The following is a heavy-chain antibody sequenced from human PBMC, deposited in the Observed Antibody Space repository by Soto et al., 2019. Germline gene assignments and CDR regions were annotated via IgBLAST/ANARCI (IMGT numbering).Heavy chain of an antibody. V-gene: IGHV3-30*18. CDR1: GCTFSSYA. J-gene: IGHJ6*02. CDR3: AKDCGYQRYYYYYGMDV. Sequence: GGSLRLSWAASGCTFSSYAMRWVRQAPGKGLEWVAVISYDGSNKYYADSVKGRFTISRDNSKNTLYLQMNSLRAEDTAVYYCAKDCGYQRYYYYYGMDVRGQGTTVTVSS. D-gene: IGHD3-22*01. CDR2: ISYDGSNK.